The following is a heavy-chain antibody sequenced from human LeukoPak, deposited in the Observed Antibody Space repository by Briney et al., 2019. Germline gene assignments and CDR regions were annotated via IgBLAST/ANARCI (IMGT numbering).Heavy chain of an antibody. J-gene: IGHJ3*02. Sequence: ETLSLTCTVHVGSPSVYYWSWIRPPPGKGLGWIGEINHRGSTNNNPSLKSRVPLSVDTSKNQFSLTLSSVTAADTAVYYCARARVRSAFDIWGQGTMVTVSS. CDR3: ARARVRSAFDI. CDR1: VGSPSVYY. CDR2: INHRGST. D-gene: IGHD2-21*01. V-gene: IGHV4-34*01.